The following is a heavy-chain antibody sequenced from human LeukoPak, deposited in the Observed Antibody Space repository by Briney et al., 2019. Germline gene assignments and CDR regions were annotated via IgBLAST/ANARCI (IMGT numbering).Heavy chain of an antibody. D-gene: IGHD6-13*01. Sequence: GGSLRLSCAASGFTFDDYAMHWVRQAPGKGLEWVSLIIWDGGSTYYADSVKGRFTISRDNSKNSLFLQMNSLRAEDTALYSCAKDIRGSTSWYGLDYWGQGTLVTVSS. CDR3: AKDIRGSTSWYGLDY. J-gene: IGHJ4*02. V-gene: IGHV3-43D*03. CDR2: IIWDGGST. CDR1: GFTFDDYA.